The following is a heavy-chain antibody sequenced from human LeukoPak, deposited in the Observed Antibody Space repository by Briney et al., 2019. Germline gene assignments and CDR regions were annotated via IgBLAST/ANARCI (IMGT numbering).Heavy chain of an antibody. CDR2: ISVYNGNT. CDR3: ARDTNYETDY. D-gene: IGHD4/OR15-4a*01. V-gene: IGHV1-18*04. J-gene: IGHJ4*02. Sequence: ASVKVSCKASGYTFTSHGISWVRQAPGQGLEWMAWISVYNGNTFYAQNLQDRVTVTTDTSTSTAYMELRNLRSDDTAVYYCARDTNYETDYWGQGTQVTVSS. CDR1: GYTFTSHG.